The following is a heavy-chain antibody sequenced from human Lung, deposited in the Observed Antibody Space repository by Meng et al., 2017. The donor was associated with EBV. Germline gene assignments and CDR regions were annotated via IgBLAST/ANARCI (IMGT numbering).Heavy chain of an antibody. Sequence: QITLKESGPTLVKPTQTLTLTCTFSGFSLSSSAVGVGWIRQSPGKALEWLALIYWDGDKRYSPSLKSRLTITNDTSKNQVVLTLTNVDPVDTATYYCAHKPGGQQWPLRYYFDYWGQGTLVTVSS. CDR2: IYWDGDK. J-gene: IGHJ4*02. D-gene: IGHD6-19*01. CDR3: AHKPGGQQWPLRYYFDY. V-gene: IGHV2-5*02. CDR1: GFSLSSSAVG.